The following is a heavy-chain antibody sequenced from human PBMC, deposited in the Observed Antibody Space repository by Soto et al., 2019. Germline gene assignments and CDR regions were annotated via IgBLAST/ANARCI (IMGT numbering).Heavy chain of an antibody. CDR1: GGSFSSYY. V-gene: IGHV4-59*01. D-gene: IGHD2-15*01. Sequence: SETLSLTCTVSGGSFSSYYWSWIRQPPGKGLEWIGYIYYDGYTDYNPSLKSRVTISIDRSKNHFSLNLNSMTAADTAVYYCARGSTSRWDYWGQGTLVTVSS. J-gene: IGHJ4*02. CDR2: IYYDGYT. CDR3: ARGSTSRWDY.